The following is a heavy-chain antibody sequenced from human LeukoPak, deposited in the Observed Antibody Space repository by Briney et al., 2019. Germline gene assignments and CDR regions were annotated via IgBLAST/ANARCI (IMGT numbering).Heavy chain of an antibody. Sequence: GGSLRLSCTGSGFTFGDYSMTWFRQTPGKGLEWVAVISYDGSNKYYVDSVKGRFTISRDNSKNTLYLQMNSLRAEDTAVYYCAKDSAAPFYYYYMDVWGKGTTVTISS. V-gene: IGHV3-30*04. J-gene: IGHJ6*03. D-gene: IGHD2-2*01. CDR3: AKDSAAPFYYYYMDV. CDR2: ISYDGSNK. CDR1: GFTFGDYS.